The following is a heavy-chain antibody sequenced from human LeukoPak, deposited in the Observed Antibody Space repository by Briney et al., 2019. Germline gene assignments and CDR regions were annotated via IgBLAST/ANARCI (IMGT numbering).Heavy chain of an antibody. CDR1: GYMFTNYY. CDR3: AKDDGYCGGDCYSGVDY. CDR2: INTSHAGT. D-gene: IGHD2-21*02. V-gene: IGHV1-46*01. Sequence: ASVQVSCKASGYMFTNYYMHCVLQAPGHALECMGVINTSHAGTSYAQKFQGRFTVTRDTSTRTVYMKLSSLRSEDTAVYYCAKDDGYCGGDCYSGVDYWGQGTLVTVSS. J-gene: IGHJ4*02.